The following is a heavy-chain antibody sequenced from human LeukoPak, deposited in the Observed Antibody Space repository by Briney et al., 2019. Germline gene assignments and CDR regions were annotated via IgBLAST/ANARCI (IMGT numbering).Heavy chain of an antibody. CDR2: ISYDGSTK. D-gene: IGHD5-18*01. CDR1: GFTFSDYA. Sequence: GGSLRLSCAASGFTFSDYAIHWVRQAPGKGLEWVAVISYDGSTKYYADSVKGRFTISRDNSKNTLYLQMNSLRAEDTAVYYCARHLSGVTGYTYGRGIDNWGQGTLVTVSS. J-gene: IGHJ4*02. CDR3: ARHLSGVTGYTYGRGIDN. V-gene: IGHV3-30*04.